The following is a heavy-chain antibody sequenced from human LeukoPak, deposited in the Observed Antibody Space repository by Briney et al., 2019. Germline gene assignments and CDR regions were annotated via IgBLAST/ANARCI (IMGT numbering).Heavy chain of an antibody. Sequence: GASVKVSCKASGYTFTSYDINWVRQATGQGLEWMGWMNPNSGNTGYAQKFQGRVTMTRNNSISTAYMELSSLRSEYTAVYYCARVKSSIWYGSYYYYYMDVWGKGTTVTVSS. CDR2: MNPNSGNT. J-gene: IGHJ6*03. CDR1: GYTFTSYD. CDR3: ARVKSSIWYGSYYYYYMDV. V-gene: IGHV1-8*01. D-gene: IGHD6-13*01.